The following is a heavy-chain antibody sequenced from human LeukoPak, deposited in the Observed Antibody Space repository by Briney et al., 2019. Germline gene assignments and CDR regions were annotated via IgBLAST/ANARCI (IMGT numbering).Heavy chain of an antibody. CDR1: GGTFSSYA. CDR2: MNPNSGNT. V-gene: IGHV1-8*02. Sequence: GASVKVSCKASGGTFSSYAISWVRQATGQGLEWMGWMNPNSGNTGYAQKFQGRVTMTRNTSISTAYMELSSLRSEDTAVYYCARDLALREVATLFDYWGQGTLVTVSS. J-gene: IGHJ4*02. CDR3: ARDLALREVATLFDY. D-gene: IGHD5-24*01.